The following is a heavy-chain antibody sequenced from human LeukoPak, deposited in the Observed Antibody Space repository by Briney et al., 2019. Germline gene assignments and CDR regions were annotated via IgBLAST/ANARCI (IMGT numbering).Heavy chain of an antibody. Sequence: PSQTLSLTCAISGDSVSGNSAAWNWIRQSPSRGLEWLGGTYYRSKWYNDYALSVKSRITINPDTSKNQFSLQLNSVTPEDTAVYYCAREYSSGWYPNWFDPWGQGTLVTVSS. CDR3: AREYSSGWYPNWFDP. V-gene: IGHV6-1*01. CDR1: GDSVSGNSAA. J-gene: IGHJ5*02. CDR2: TYYRSKWYN. D-gene: IGHD6-19*01.